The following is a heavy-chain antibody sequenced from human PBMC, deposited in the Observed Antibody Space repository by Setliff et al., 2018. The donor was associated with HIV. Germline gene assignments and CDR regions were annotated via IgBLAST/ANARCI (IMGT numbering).Heavy chain of an antibody. V-gene: IGHV3-11*03. CDR3: ARASYYYDSSGWVDY. J-gene: IGHJ4*02. CDR2: ITGSSSYT. Sequence: PGGSLRLSCAASGFTFSDYYMSWIRQAPGKGLEWVSYITGSSSYTNYADSVKGRFTISRDNAKNSLYLQMNSLRAEDTAVYCCARASYYYDSSGWVDYWGQGTLVTVSS. D-gene: IGHD3-22*01. CDR1: GFTFSDYY.